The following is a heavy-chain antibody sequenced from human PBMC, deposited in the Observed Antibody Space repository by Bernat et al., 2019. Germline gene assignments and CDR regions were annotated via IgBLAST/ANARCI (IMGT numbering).Heavy chain of an antibody. CDR2: INHSGST. V-gene: IGHV4-34*01. CDR1: GGSFSGYY. Sequence: QVQLQQWGAGLLKPSETLSLTCAVYGGSFSGYYWSWIRQPPGKGLEWIGEINHSGSTNYNPSLKSRVTISVDTSKNQFSLKLSSVTAADTAVYYCARGRRLLWFGVTQTRDYWGQGTLVTVSS. CDR3: ARGRRLLWFGVTQTRDY. J-gene: IGHJ4*02. D-gene: IGHD3-10*01.